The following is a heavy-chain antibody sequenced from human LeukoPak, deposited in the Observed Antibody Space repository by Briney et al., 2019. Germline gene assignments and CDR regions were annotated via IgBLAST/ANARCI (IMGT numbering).Heavy chain of an antibody. D-gene: IGHD5-24*01. V-gene: IGHV3-74*01. J-gene: IGHJ4*02. CDR2: IIGVGMST. CDR3: ARDLDGYNTYSFDY. CDR1: GFTFRSYW. Sequence: GGSLRLSCAAPGFTFRSYWMHWVRQAPGKGRVWVSHIIGVGMSTNYADSVKGRFPISRDNAKNTLYLKMNSLRAEDTAVYYCARDLDGYNTYSFDYWGQGTLVTVSS.